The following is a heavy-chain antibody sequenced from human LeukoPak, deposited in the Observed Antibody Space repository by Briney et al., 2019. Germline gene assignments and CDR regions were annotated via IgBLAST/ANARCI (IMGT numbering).Heavy chain of an antibody. D-gene: IGHD1-14*01. CDR2: IYYSGST. J-gene: IGHJ4*02. CDR1: DGSISSGGYY. CDR3: ARAHREVPFDY. V-gene: IGHV4-31*03. Sequence: SETLSLTCTVSDGSISSGGYYWSWIRQHPGKGLEWIGYIYYSGSTYYNPSLKSRVTISVDTSKNQFSLKLSSVTAADTAVYYCARAHREVPFDYWGQGTLVTVSS.